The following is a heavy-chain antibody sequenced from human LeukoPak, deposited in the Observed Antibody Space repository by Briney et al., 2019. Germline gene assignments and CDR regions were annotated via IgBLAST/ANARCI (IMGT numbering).Heavy chain of an antibody. CDR3: ARVAAAATPAAHFDY. J-gene: IGHJ4*02. CDR2: IIPIFGTA. V-gene: IGHV1-69*13. Sequence: GASVKVSCKASGGTFSSYAISWVRQAPGQGLEWMGGIIPIFGTANYAQKFQGRVTITADESTSTAYMELSSLRSEDTAVYYCARVAAAATPAAHFDYWGQGTLVTVSS. CDR1: GGTFSSYA. D-gene: IGHD2-2*01.